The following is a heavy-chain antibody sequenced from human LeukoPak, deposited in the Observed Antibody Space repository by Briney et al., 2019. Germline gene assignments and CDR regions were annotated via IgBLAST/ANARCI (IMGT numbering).Heavy chain of an antibody. CDR1: GGSISSHY. V-gene: IGHV4-59*11. D-gene: IGHD1-26*01. J-gene: IGHJ4*02. Sequence: PSETLSLTCTVSGGSISSHYWSWIRQPPGKGLEWIGYIYYSGSTNYNPSLKSRVTISVDTAKNQSSLKLSSVTAADTAVFYCARGSGSFFPFDYWGQGTLVTVSS. CDR3: ARGSGSFFPFDY. CDR2: IYYSGST.